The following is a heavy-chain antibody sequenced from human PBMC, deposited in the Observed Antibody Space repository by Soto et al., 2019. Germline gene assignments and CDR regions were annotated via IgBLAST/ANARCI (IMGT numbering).Heavy chain of an antibody. CDR3: AGRYCTNGVCYTNYYYYIDV. V-gene: IGHV3-23*01. CDR1: GFTFSTYA. J-gene: IGHJ6*03. Sequence: EVQLLESGGGLVQPGGSLRLSCAAYGFTFSTYAMSWVRQAPGKGLEWVSTITTSGGNTYYADSVQGRFTISRDNSKNTLYLQMNSLRAGDTAVYYCAGRYCTNGVCYTNYYYYIDVWGKGTTVTVSS. CDR2: ITTSGGNT. D-gene: IGHD2-8*01.